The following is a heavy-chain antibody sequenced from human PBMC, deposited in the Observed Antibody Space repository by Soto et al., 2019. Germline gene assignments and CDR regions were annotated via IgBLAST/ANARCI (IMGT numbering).Heavy chain of an antibody. J-gene: IGHJ6*02. CDR2: IDPSDSYT. CDR1: GYSFTSYW. D-gene: IGHD5-12*01. V-gene: IGHV5-10-1*01. CDR3: ASRTGYKSYYYGMDV. Sequence: GASLKISCKGSGYSFTSYWISWVRQMPGQGLEWMGRIDPSDSYTNYSPSFQGHVTISADKSITAAYLQWSSLKASDTAMYYCASRTGYKSYYYGMDVWGQGTRVTVSS.